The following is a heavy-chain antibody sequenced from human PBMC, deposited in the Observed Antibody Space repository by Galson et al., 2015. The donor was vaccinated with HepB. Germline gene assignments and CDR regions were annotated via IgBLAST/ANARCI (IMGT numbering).Heavy chain of an antibody. D-gene: IGHD5-18*01. CDR1: GFTFSSYG. CDR2: ISYDGSNK. J-gene: IGHJ6*02. V-gene: IGHV3-30*18. CDR3: AKVLELGSYGYYYGMDV. Sequence: SLRLSCAASGFTFSSYGMHWVRQAPGKGLEWVAVISYDGSNKYYADSVKGRFTISRDNSKDTLYLQMNSLRAEDTAVYYYAKVLELGSYGYYYGMDVWGQGTTVTVSS.